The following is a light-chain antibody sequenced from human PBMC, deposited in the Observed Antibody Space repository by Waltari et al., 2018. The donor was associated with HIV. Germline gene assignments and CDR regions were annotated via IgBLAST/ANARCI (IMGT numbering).Light chain of an antibody. CDR1: SLRPFY. Sequence: SELTQDPAVSVALGQTVSITCQGDSLRPFYASWYLQKPGQAPVLVISPIHNRPSGIPDRFSGSSSGNTASLTITGAQAEDEGDYYCNSRDRAGHHVVFGGGTKLTVL. CDR3: NSRDRAGHHVV. CDR2: PIH. V-gene: IGLV3-19*01. J-gene: IGLJ3*02.